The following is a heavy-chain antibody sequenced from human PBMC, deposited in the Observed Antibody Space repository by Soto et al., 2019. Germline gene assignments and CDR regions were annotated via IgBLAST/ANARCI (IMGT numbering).Heavy chain of an antibody. CDR3: ARGLASVDY. D-gene: IGHD6-6*01. CDR1: GYIFTNFY. Sequence: QVQLVQPGAEVKKPGSSVQFSCKAAGYIFTNFYIHWVRQAPGQGLEWIGIINPNGGSTNYAQNFQGRVTMTRDTSTSTVYMDLSSLRSEDTAVYYCARGLASVDYWGQGTLITVSS. J-gene: IGHJ4*02. V-gene: IGHV1-46*03. CDR2: INPNGGST.